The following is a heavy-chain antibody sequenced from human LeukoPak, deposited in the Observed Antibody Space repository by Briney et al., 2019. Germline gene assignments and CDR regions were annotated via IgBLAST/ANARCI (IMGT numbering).Heavy chain of an antibody. CDR2: IYYGGST. D-gene: IGHD3-22*01. Sequence: PSQTLSLTCTVSGGSISSGSYYWSWIRQPPGKGLEWIGYIYYGGSTNYNPSLKSRVTISVDTSKNQFSLKLSSVTAADTAVYYCASEYYYDSNAFDIWGQGTMVTVSS. CDR3: ASEYYYDSNAFDI. V-gene: IGHV4-61*01. CDR1: GGSISSGSYY. J-gene: IGHJ3*02.